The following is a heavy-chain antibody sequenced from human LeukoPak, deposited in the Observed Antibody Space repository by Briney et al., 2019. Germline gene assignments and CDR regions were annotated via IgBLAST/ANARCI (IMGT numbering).Heavy chain of an antibody. CDR1: GGSFSGYY. V-gene: IGHV4-34*01. CDR2: INHSGST. CDR3: ARGTTYYDFWSGYSGFSRAFDI. Sequence: SETLSLTCAVYGGSFSGYYWSWIRQPPGKGLEWIGEINHSGSTNYNPSLKSRVTISVDTSKNQFSLKLSSVTAADTAVYYCARGTTYYDFWSGYSGFSRAFDIWGQGTMVTVSS. J-gene: IGHJ3*02. D-gene: IGHD3-3*01.